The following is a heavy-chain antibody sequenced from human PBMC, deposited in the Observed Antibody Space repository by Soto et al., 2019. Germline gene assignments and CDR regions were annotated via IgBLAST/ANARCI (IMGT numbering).Heavy chain of an antibody. D-gene: IGHD2-15*01. J-gene: IGHJ4*02. V-gene: IGHV3-53*01. CDR3: ARDVLNAGGSGAY. CDR1: GFTVSSNY. Sequence: EVQLVESGGGLIQPGGSLRLSCAASGFTVSSNYMSWVRQAPGKGLEWVSVIFSGGSTYYADSVKARFTISRDNSKNTLYLQMNSLSVEDTAVYYCARDVLNAGGSGAYWCQGTLATVSS. CDR2: IFSGGST.